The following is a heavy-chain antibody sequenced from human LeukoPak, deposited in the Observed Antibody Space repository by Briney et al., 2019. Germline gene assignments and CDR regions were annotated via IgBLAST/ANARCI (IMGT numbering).Heavy chain of an antibody. CDR3: ARGESWGYYYYMDV. D-gene: IGHD6-13*01. V-gene: IGHV4-59*01. CDR2: VDHTGST. Sequence: PSETLSLTCTVSDDSITMYYWTWIRQPPGKGLEWIGYVDHTGSTKFNPSLNGRVSISRDTSKNQFSLKLSSVTAADTAVYYCARGESWGYYYYMDVWGKGTTVTISS. J-gene: IGHJ6*03. CDR1: DDSITMYY.